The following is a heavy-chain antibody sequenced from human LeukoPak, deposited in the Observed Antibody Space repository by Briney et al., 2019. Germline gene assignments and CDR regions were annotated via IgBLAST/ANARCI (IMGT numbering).Heavy chain of an antibody. CDR3: ARDGEYYYGSGSYSWFDP. CDR1: GYSISSGYY. CDR2: IYHSGST. Sequence: SETLSLTCAVSGYSISSGYYWGWIRQPPGKGLEWIGRIYHSGSTYYNPSLKSRVTISVDTSKNQFSLKLSSVTAADTAVYYCARDGEYYYGSGSYSWFDPWGQGTLVTVSS. J-gene: IGHJ5*02. D-gene: IGHD3-10*01. V-gene: IGHV4-38-2*02.